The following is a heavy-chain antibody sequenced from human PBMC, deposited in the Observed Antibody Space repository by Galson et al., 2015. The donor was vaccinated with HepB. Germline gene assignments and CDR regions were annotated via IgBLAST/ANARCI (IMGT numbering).Heavy chain of an antibody. CDR3: ARDRGAVVGQYFDY. V-gene: IGHV3-11*01. CDR2: ISSGGDRT. J-gene: IGHJ4*02. CDR1: GFTFSDFY. D-gene: IGHD6-19*01. Sequence: SLRLSCAASGFTFSDFYMSWIRQAPGKGLEWVSYISSGGDRTHYADSVKGRFTISRDNAKNSLYLQMNSLRAEDTAVYYCARDRGAVVGQYFDYWGQGTLVPVSS.